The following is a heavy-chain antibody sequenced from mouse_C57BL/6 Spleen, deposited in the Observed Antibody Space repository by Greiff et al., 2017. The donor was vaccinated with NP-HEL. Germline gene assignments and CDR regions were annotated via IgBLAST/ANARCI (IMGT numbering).Heavy chain of an antibody. V-gene: IGHV1-26*01. CDR1: GYTFTDYY. CDR2: INPNNGGT. J-gene: IGHJ1*03. CDR3: ARGDSYGYFDV. Sequence: EVQLQQSGPELVKPGASVKISCKASGYTFTDYYMNWVKQSHGKSLEWIGDINPNNGGTSYNQKFKGKATLTVDKSSSTAYIELRSLTSEDSAVYYCARGDSYGYFDVWGTGTTVTVSS.